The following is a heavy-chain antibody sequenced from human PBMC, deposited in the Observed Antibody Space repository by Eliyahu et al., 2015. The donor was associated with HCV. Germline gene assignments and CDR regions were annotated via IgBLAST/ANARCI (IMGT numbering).Heavy chain of an antibody. J-gene: IGHJ6*02. CDR1: GYTFXTYX. V-gene: IGHV1-46*01. CDR3: ARDQIPSRCSGTRCHISAYAMDV. CDR2: XNXSGGST. D-gene: IGHD1-1*01. Sequence: QVQLVQSGAEVKKPGASVKXSCKASGYTFXTYXIHWVRQAPGQGLQXVGIXNXSGGSTSYAQKFQGRSTMTRDTSTATVNMVLSSLRYEDTAVYYCARDQIPSRCSGTRCHISAYAMDVWGQGTTVTVSS.